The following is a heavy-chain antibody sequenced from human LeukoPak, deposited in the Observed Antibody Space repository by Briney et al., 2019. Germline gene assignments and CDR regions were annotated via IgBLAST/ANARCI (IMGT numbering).Heavy chain of an antibody. CDR3: ARGTTGKTLDFDY. CDR1: GFTFSSYA. D-gene: IGHD1-1*01. Sequence: GGSLSVYCAASGFTFSSYAMLWVGQAPGLGLVYVSAISSNGGSTYYANSVKGRFTISRDNSKNTLYLQMGSLRAEDMAVYYCARGTTGKTLDFDYWGQGTLVTVSS. J-gene: IGHJ4*02. V-gene: IGHV3-64*01. CDR2: ISSNGGST.